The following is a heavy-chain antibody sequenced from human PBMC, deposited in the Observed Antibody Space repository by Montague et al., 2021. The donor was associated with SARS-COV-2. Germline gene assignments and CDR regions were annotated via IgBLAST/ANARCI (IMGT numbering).Heavy chain of an antibody. CDR2: INDSGST. CDR3: ARETSGYEYYFDV. Sequence: SETLSLTCGVFGGSFSGYYWSWIRQTPGMGLEWIGEINDSGSTLXKSSLQGRVSISIDTSNNQFSLKLTSVAAADTAMYFCARETSGYEYYFDVWGQGTLVTVSS. CDR1: GGSFSGYY. V-gene: IGHV4-34*01. D-gene: IGHD5-12*01. J-gene: IGHJ4*02.